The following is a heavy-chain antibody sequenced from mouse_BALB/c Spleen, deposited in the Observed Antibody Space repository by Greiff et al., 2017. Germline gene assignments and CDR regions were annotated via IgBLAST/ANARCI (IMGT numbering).Heavy chain of an antibody. CDR3: ARADSSAMDY. CDR2: ISSGSSTI. CDR1: GFTFSSFG. Sequence: EVKLVESGGGLVQPGGSRKLSCAASGFTFSSFGMHWVRQAPEKGLEWVAYISSGSSTIYYADTVTGRFTISRDNPKNTLFLQMTSLRSEDTAMYYCARADSSAMDYWGQGTSVTVSS. J-gene: IGHJ4*01. V-gene: IGHV5-17*02. D-gene: IGHD3-2*01.